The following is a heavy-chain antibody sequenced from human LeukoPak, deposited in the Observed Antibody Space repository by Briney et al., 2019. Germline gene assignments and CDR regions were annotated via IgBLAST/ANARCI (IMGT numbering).Heavy chain of an antibody. Sequence: ASVKVSCKASGYTFTSYAMHWVRQAPGQRLEWMGWINAGNGNTKYSQKFQGRVTITRDTSASTAYMELSSPRSEDTAVYYCARDSLGLLWFGESLYGMDVWGKGTTVTVSS. J-gene: IGHJ6*04. CDR2: INAGNGNT. CDR1: GYTFTSYA. V-gene: IGHV1-3*01. CDR3: ARDSLGLLWFGESLYGMDV. D-gene: IGHD3-10*01.